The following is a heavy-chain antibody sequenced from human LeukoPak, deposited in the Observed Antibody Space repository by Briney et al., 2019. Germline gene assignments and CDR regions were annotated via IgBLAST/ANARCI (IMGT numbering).Heavy chain of an antibody. CDR2: IYYSGST. D-gene: IGHD3-22*01. CDR3: ATGVDQYYYDSSGYYRDSAFDI. CDR1: GYSISSGYY. V-gene: IGHV4-38-2*02. Sequence: SETLSLTCTVSGYSISSGYYWGWIRQPPGKGLEWIGYIYYSGSTYYNPSLKSRVTISVDTSKNQFSLKLSSVTAADTAVCYCATGVDQYYYDSSGYYRDSAFDIWGQGTMVTVSS. J-gene: IGHJ3*02.